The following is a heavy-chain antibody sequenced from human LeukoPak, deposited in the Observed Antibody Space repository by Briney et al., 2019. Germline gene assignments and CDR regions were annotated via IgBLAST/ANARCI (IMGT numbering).Heavy chain of an antibody. V-gene: IGHV3-11*04. CDR1: GGSFSGYY. Sequence: KPSETLSLTCAVYGGSFSGYYWSWIRQAPGKGLEWVSYISSSGSTIYYADSVKGRFTISRDNAKNSLYLQMNSLRAEDTAVYYCARVGELWFVLDYWGQGTLVTVSS. D-gene: IGHD3-10*01. CDR2: ISSSGSTI. J-gene: IGHJ4*02. CDR3: ARVGELWFVLDY.